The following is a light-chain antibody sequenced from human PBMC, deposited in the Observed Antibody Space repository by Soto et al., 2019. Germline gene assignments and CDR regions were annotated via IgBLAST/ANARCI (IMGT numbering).Light chain of an antibody. V-gene: IGKV3-20*01. Sequence: EIVLTQSPGTLSLSPGERATLSCRASQRVRSNYLAWYQQKPGQAPRLLIYCASSSATGIPVRFSGSGSGSDFTLTITRLEPEDFAVYYCQQYGPSPRTFGQGNKVEIK. CDR1: QRVRSNY. CDR2: CAS. J-gene: IGKJ1*01. CDR3: QQYGPSPRT.